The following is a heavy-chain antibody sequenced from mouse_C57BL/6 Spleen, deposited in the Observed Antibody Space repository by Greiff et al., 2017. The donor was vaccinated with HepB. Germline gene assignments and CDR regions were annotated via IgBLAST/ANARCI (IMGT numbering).Heavy chain of an antibody. V-gene: IGHV5-4*01. Sequence: EVQGVESGGGLVKPGGSLKLSCAASGFTFSSYAMSWVRQTPEKRLEWVATISDGGSYTYYPDNVKGRFTISRDNAKNNLYLQMSHLKSEDTAMYYCARGGGNYGAWFAYWGQGTLVTVSA. J-gene: IGHJ3*01. CDR2: ISDGGSYT. CDR3: ARGGGNYGAWFAY. D-gene: IGHD2-1*01. CDR1: GFTFSSYA.